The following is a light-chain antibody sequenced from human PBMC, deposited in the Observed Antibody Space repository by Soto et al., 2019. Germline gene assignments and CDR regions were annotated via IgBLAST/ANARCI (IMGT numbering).Light chain of an antibody. CDR3: QVWDSSSDHNYV. CDR1: DIGSKN. Sequence: SYELTQPPSVSVAPGQTARITCGGSDIGSKNVHWYQQKPGQAPVLVVYDDSDRPSGIPERFSGSNSGNTATLTISRAEAGDEADYYCQVWDSSSDHNYVFGTGTKVTVL. J-gene: IGLJ1*01. V-gene: IGLV3-21*02. CDR2: DDS.